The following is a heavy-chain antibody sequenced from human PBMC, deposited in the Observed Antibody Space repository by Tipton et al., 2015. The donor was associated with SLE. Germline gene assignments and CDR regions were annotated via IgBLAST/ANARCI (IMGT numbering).Heavy chain of an antibody. CDR3: ARVLDYGDSPWYFDL. J-gene: IGHJ2*01. D-gene: IGHD4-17*01. CDR2: INSDGSST. V-gene: IGHV3-74*01. Sequence: SLRLSCAASGFTFSSYWMHWVRQAPGKGLVWVSRINSDGSSTSYADSVKGRFTISRDNAKNTLYLQMSSLRAEDTAVYYCARVLDYGDSPWYFDLWGRGTLVTVSS. CDR1: GFTFSSYW.